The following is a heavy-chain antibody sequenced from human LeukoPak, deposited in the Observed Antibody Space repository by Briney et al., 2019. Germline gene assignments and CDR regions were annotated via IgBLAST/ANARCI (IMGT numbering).Heavy chain of an antibody. CDR1: GGSISSSSYS. V-gene: IGHV4-39*07. CDR3: ASSPGWYGPFDP. Sequence: PSETLSLTCTVSGGSISSSSYSWGWIRQPPGKGLEWIGSIYYSGSTNYNPSLKSRVTISVDTSKNQFSLKLSSVTAADTAVYYCASSPGWYGPFDPWGQGTLVTVSS. D-gene: IGHD6-19*01. CDR2: IYYSGST. J-gene: IGHJ5*02.